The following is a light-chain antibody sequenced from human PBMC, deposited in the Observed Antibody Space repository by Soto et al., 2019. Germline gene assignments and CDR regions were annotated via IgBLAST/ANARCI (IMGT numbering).Light chain of an antibody. CDR2: GAS. CDR1: QSFSSN. J-gene: IGKJ4*01. V-gene: IGKV3-15*01. CDR3: QQYNNWPPELT. Sequence: EIVMTQSPATLSVSPGERATLSCRASQSFSSNLAWYQQKPGQAPRLFIYGASTRATGIAARFSGSGSGKEFTLTISSLQSEDFAVYYCQQYNNWPPELTFGGGTKVEI.